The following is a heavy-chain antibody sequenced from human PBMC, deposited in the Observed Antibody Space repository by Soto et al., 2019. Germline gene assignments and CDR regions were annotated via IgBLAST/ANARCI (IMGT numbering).Heavy chain of an antibody. D-gene: IGHD6-13*01. J-gene: IGHJ4*02. CDR1: GGSISSSSYY. CDR2: IYYSGNT. Sequence: SETLSLTCTVSGGSISSSSYYWGWIRQPPGKGLEWIGSIYYSGNTYYNPSLKSRVTISVDTSKNQYSLKLSSVTATDTAVYYCARIAPAGSRNMRTFDYWGQGTLVTVSS. CDR3: ARIAPAGSRNMRTFDY. V-gene: IGHV4-39*01.